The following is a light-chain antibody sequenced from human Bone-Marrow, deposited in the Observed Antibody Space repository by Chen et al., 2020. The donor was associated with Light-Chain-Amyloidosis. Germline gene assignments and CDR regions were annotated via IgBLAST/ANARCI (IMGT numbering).Light chain of an antibody. V-gene: IGLV1-40*01. CDR2: GNS. CDR3: QSYDSSLSGSV. CDR1: SSNIGAGYD. J-gene: IGLJ2*01. Sequence: QSVLPQPPPESGAPGQRVTISCTGSSSNIGAGYDVHWYQQLPGTAPKLLIYGNSNRPSGVPDRFSGSKSGTSASLAITGLQAEDEADYYCQSYDSSLSGSVFGGGTKLTVL.